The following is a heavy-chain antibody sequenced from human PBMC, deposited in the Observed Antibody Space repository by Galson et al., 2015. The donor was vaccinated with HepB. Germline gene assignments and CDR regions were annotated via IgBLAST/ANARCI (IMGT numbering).Heavy chain of an antibody. Sequence: SVKVSCKASGYTFTSYAMHWVRQAPGQRLEWMGWINAGNGNTKYSQKFQGRVTITRDTSASTAYMELSSLRSEDTAVYYCARGGGPTVVNPGWFDPWGQGTLVTVSS. J-gene: IGHJ5*02. CDR2: INAGNGNT. V-gene: IGHV1-3*01. CDR1: GYTFTSYA. CDR3: ARGGGPTVVNPGWFDP. D-gene: IGHD4-23*01.